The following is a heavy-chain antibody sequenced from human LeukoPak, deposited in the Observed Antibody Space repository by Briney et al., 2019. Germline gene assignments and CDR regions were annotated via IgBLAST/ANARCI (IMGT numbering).Heavy chain of an antibody. V-gene: IGHV3-74*01. D-gene: IGHD3-22*01. CDR1: GFTFSNYC. Sequence: GGSLRLSCAASGFTFSNYCMHWVRQAPGKGLVWVSRINSDGSSTSYADSVKGRFTISRDNRKNTLYLQMNNLRAEDTAVYYCARDPHGYWWFDPWGQGTLVTVSS. CDR3: ARDPHGYWWFDP. CDR2: INSDGSST. J-gene: IGHJ5*02.